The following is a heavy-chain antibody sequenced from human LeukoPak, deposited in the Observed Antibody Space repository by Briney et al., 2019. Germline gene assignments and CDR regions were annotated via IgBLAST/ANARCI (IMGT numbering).Heavy chain of an antibody. J-gene: IGHJ5*02. V-gene: IGHV1-69*13. Sequence: ASVKVSCRASGGTFSSYAISWVRQAPGQGLEWMGGIIPIFGTANCAQKFQGRVTITADESTSTAYMELSSLRSEDTAVYYCAREYEDWFDPWGQGTLVTVSS. D-gene: IGHD3-3*01. CDR3: AREYEDWFDP. CDR2: IIPIFGTA. CDR1: GGTFSSYA.